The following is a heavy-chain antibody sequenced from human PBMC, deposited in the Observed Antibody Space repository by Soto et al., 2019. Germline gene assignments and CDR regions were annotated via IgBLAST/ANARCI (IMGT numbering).Heavy chain of an antibody. J-gene: IGHJ4*02. CDR1: GYTFTSYG. CDR3: ASRDSYGDYVEPPWD. Sequence: QVQLVQSGAEVKKPGASVKVSCKASGYTFTSYGISWVRQAPGQGLEWMGWISAYNGNTNYAQKLQGRVTMTTDTSTSTAYRELRSLRSDDTAVYYCASRDSYGDYVEPPWDWGQGTLVTVSS. V-gene: IGHV1-18*01. D-gene: IGHD4-17*01. CDR2: ISAYNGNT.